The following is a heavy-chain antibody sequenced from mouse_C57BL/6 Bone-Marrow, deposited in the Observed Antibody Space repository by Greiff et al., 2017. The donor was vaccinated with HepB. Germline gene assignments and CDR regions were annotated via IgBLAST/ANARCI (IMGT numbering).Heavy chain of an antibody. CDR3: ARGSSGYFDY. CDR2: SRNKANDYTT. D-gene: IGHD3-2*02. Sequence: EVQGVESGGGLVQSGRSLRLSCATSGFTFSDFYMEWVRQAPGKGLEWIAASRNKANDYTTEYSASVKGRFIVSRDTSQSILYLQMNALRAEDTAIYYCARGSSGYFDYWGQGTTLTVSS. CDR1: GFTFSDFY. V-gene: IGHV7-1*01. J-gene: IGHJ2*01.